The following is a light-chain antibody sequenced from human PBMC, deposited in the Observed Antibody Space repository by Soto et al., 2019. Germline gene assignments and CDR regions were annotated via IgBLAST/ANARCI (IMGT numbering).Light chain of an antibody. CDR3: NSYASSSTQV. CDR1: SSDVGGYNY. CDR2: EVS. V-gene: IGLV2-14*01. Sequence: QSALTQPASVSGSPGQSITISCTGTSSDVGGYNYVSWYQQNPGKAPKLMIYEVSNRPSGVSNRFSGSKSGNTASLTISGLQAEDEADYYCNSYASSSTQVFGTGTKLTVL. J-gene: IGLJ1*01.